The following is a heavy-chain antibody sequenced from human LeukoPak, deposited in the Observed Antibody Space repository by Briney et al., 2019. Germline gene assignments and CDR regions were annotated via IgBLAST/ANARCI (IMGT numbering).Heavy chain of an antibody. Sequence: ASVKVSCKASGGTFSSYAISWVRQAPGQGLEWMGGIIPIFGTANYAQKFQGRVTITADESTSTAYMELSSLRSEDTAVYYRARDRATAWYFDLWGRGTLVTVSS. V-gene: IGHV1-69*13. CDR3: ARDRATAWYFDL. D-gene: IGHD5-12*01. J-gene: IGHJ2*01. CDR1: GGTFSSYA. CDR2: IIPIFGTA.